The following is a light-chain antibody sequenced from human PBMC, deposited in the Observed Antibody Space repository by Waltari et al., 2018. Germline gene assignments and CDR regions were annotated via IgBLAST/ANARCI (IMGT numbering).Light chain of an antibody. V-gene: IGKV1-39*01. Sequence: DIQMTQSPSSLSASVGDRVTITCRASQSISSYLNWYQQKPGKAPKHLIYAASSLQSGVPSRFSGSGSGTDFTLTISSLQPEDFVTYYCQQSYSTPPTFGQGTKVEIK. CDR2: AAS. CDR1: QSISSY. CDR3: QQSYSTPPT. J-gene: IGKJ1*01.